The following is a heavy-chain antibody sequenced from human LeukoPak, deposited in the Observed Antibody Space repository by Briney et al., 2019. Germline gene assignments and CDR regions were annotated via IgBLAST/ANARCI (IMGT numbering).Heavy chain of an antibody. CDR2: IIPILGIA. Sequence: GASVKVSCKASGGTFSSYAISWVRQAPGQGLEWMGRIIPILGIANYAQKFQGRVTITADKSTSTAYMELRSLRSDDTAVYYCARDPRDSSSWYYFDYWGQGTLVTVSS. V-gene: IGHV1-69*04. J-gene: IGHJ4*02. CDR3: ARDPRDSSSWYYFDY. D-gene: IGHD6-13*01. CDR1: GGTFSSYA.